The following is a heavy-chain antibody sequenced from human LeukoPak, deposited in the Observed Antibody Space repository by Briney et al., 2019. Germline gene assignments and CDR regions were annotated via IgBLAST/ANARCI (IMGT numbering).Heavy chain of an antibody. V-gene: IGHV3-48*03. Sequence: TGGSLRLSCAASGFTFSSYEMNWVRQAPGKGLEWVSKISSSGSAIYYSDSVKGRFTISRDNAKSTLYLRMNSLRAEDTAVYYCARGGSLGYWGQGTLVTVYS. CDR1: GFTFSSYE. J-gene: IGHJ4*02. CDR3: ARGGSLGY. CDR2: ISSSGSAI. D-gene: IGHD5-12*01.